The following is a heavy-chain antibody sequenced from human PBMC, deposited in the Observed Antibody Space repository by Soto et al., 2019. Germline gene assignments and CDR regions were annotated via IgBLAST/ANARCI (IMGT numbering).Heavy chain of an antibody. D-gene: IGHD3-10*01. CDR2: INPKSGGT. V-gene: IGHV1-2*04. CDR1: GYSFTDYH. CDR3: ARGSAFGSMGYLDL. Sequence: ASVKVSCKASGYSFTDYHIHWVRQAPGQGLEWLGRINPKSGGTSTAQKFQGWVTMTTDTSISTASMELTRLTSDDTAIYYCARGSAFGSMGYLDLWDHGTLVTVSS. J-gene: IGHJ4*01.